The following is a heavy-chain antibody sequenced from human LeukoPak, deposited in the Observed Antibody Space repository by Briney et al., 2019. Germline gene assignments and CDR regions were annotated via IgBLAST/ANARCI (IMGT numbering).Heavy chain of an antibody. D-gene: IGHD3-3*01. V-gene: IGHV1-8*01. Sequence: EASVKVSCKASGYTFTSYDIHWVRQATGQGLEWMGWVNPDGGNTGYAQKFQGRVTMTRNTSISTAYMELSSLRSEDTAVYYCARGRYDFWSLSYYYYYMDVWGKGTTVTVSS. CDR1: GYTFTSYD. CDR2: VNPDGGNT. J-gene: IGHJ6*03. CDR3: ARGRYDFWSLSYYYYYMDV.